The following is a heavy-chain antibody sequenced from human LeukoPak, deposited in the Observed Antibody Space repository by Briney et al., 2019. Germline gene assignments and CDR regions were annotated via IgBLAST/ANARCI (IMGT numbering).Heavy chain of an antibody. CDR3: ARGTTVVTPDFDY. CDR1: GGSFSDYY. CDR2: INHSGST. V-gene: IGHV4-34*01. Sequence: PSETLSLTCAVYGGSFSDYYWSWIRQPPGKGLEWIGEINHSGSTNYNPSLKSRVTISVDTSKNQFSLKLSSVTAADTAVYYCARGTTVVTPDFDYWGQGTLVTVSS. D-gene: IGHD4-23*01. J-gene: IGHJ4*02.